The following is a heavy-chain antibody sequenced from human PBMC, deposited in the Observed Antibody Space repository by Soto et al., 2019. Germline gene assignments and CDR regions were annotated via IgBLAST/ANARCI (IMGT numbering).Heavy chain of an antibody. D-gene: IGHD1-26*01. Sequence: PPETLSPTSTVSGGSTGIGGDSGSWIRQLPGEGVEWIGYIYHSGRTYYNPSLKSRASISVDRSKKQFSLKLRSVTAADTALYYCGRVPGNWGQGSLVTVSS. CDR3: GRVPGN. CDR2: IYHSGRT. V-gene: IGHV4-30-2*01. CDR1: GGSTGIGGDS. J-gene: IGHJ4*02.